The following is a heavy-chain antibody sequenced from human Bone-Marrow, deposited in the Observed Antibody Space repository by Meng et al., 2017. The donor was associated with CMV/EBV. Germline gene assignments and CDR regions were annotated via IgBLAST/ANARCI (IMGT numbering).Heavy chain of an antibody. CDR2: IYYSGNT. CDR1: GGSISSSSYY. J-gene: IGHJ5*02. D-gene: IGHD3-3*01. V-gene: IGHV4-39*07. Sequence: SETLSLTCTVSGGSISSSSYYWGWIRQPPGKGLEWIGSIYYSGNTYYNPSLKSRVTISVNTSKNQFSLKMSSVTAADTGVYYCARGWYYDFWSGYYSSRDWFDPSGQGTLVTVSS. CDR3: ARGWYYDFWSGYYSSRDWFDP.